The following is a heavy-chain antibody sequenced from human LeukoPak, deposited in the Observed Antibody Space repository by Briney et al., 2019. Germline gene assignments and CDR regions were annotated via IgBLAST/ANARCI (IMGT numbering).Heavy chain of an antibody. CDR3: ARVGGSYYVNWFDP. V-gene: IGHV1-69*05. CDR1: GGTFSSYA. CDR2: IIPIFGTA. Sequence: GASVKVPCKASGGTFSSYAISWVRQAPGQGLEWMGGIIPIFGTANYAQKFQGRVTVTTDESTSTAYMELSSLRSEDTAVYYCARVGGSYYVNWFDPWGQGTLVTVSS. J-gene: IGHJ5*02. D-gene: IGHD1-26*01.